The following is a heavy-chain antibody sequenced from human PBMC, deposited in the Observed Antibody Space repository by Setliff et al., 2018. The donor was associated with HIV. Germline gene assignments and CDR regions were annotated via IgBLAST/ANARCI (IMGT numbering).Heavy chain of an antibody. Sequence: GGSLRLSCAASGFTLSDHHMNWIRRAPGKGLEWVSYISHSGGTIKYADFVRGRFTISRDIAKSSLYLQMNSLRVEDTAVYYCARGEAAMVTTSIDIWGQGTMVTVSS. J-gene: IGHJ3*02. CDR1: GFTLSDHH. CDR2: ISHSGGTI. CDR3: ARGEAAMVTTSIDI. D-gene: IGHD5-18*01. V-gene: IGHV3-11*01.